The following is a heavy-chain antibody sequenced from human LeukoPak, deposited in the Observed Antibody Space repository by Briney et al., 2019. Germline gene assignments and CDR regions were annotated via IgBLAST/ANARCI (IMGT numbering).Heavy chain of an antibody. CDR3: ARGWDYYDTTAYRYYFDY. Sequence: GSLRVSCAASGFTFSNYAMSWIRESPGKGLEWIGEINHSGTTNYTPSLKSRVTISVDTSKNQFSLRLTSVTAADTAVYYCARGWDYYDTTAYRYYFDYWGQGTLVTVSS. J-gene: IGHJ4*02. D-gene: IGHD3-22*01. V-gene: IGHV4-34*01. CDR2: INHSGTT. CDR1: GFTFSNYA.